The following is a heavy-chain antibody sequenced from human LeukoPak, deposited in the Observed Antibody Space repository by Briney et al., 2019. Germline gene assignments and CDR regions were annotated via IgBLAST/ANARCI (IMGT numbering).Heavy chain of an antibody. J-gene: IGHJ5*02. CDR2: IKQDGSEK. CDR3: ARGGPRLNWFDP. D-gene: IGHD1-1*01. V-gene: IGHV3-7*01. Sequence: GGSLRLSCAASGFTFKTYAMNWVRQAPGKGLEWVANIKQDGSEKYYVDSVRGRFTISRDNAKSSLYLQMSSLRAEDTAIYYCARGGPRLNWFDPWGQGTLVIVSS. CDR1: GFTFKTYA.